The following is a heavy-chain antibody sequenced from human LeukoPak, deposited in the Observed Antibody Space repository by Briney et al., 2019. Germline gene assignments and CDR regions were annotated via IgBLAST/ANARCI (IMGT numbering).Heavy chain of an antibody. CDR2: IIPIFGTA. V-gene: IGHV1-69*05. J-gene: IGHJ4*02. Sequence: ASVKVSCKASGGTFSSYAISWVRQAPGQGLEWMGGIIPIFGTANYAQKFQGRVTITTDESTSTAYMELSSLRSEDTAVYYCARGPSGYGDYVGRLEYWGQGTLVTVSP. CDR3: ARGPSGYGDYVGRLEY. CDR1: GGTFSSYA. D-gene: IGHD4-17*01.